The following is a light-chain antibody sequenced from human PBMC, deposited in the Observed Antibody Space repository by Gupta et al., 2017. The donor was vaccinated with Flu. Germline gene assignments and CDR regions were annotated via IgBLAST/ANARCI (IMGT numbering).Light chain of an antibody. CDR3: QQSDSTPST. Sequence: DIQMTQSPSSLSASVGDRVTITCRASQSISSYLNWYQQKPGKAPKLLIYAASSLQSGVPSRFSGSGPGTDFTLTISRLQPEDFATYYCQQSDSTPSTFGQGTKVEIK. V-gene: IGKV1-39*01. J-gene: IGKJ1*01. CDR1: QSISSY. CDR2: AAS.